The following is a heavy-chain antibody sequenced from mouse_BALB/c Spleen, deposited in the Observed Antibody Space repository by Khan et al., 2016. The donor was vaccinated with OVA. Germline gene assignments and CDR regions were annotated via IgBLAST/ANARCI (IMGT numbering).Heavy chain of an antibody. V-gene: IGHV5-6*01. D-gene: IGHD4-1*01. Sequence: DVHLVESGGDLVKPGGSLKLSCAASGFTFSSYSMSWVRQTPDKRLEWVASISSGGDYTYYPDSVKGRFTISRDNSKNTLYLQMSDLKSEDTATDYCAEHGTGSFAYWGQGTLVTVSA. CDR1: GFTFSSYS. J-gene: IGHJ3*01. CDR2: ISSGGDYT. CDR3: AEHGTGSFAY.